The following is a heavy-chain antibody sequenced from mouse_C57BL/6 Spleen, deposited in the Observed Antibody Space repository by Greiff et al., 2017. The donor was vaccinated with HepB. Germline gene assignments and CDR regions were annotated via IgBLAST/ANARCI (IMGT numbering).Heavy chain of an antibody. D-gene: IGHD4-1*01. CDR3: ARSPLWDGDY. V-gene: IGHV1-82*01. CDR2: IYPGDGDT. CDR1: GYAFSSSW. J-gene: IGHJ2*01. Sequence: QVQLKQSGPELVKPGASVKISCKASGYAFSSSWMNWVKQRPGKGLEWIGRIYPGDGDTNYNGKFKGKATLTADKSSSTAYMQLSSLTSEDSAVYFCARSPLWDGDYWGQGTTLTVSS.